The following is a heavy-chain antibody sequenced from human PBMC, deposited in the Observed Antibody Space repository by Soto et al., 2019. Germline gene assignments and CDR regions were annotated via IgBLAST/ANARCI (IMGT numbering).Heavy chain of an antibody. V-gene: IGHV4-39*01. CDR1: GGSISSSSYY. CDR3: ARQSSSGWYMDAFDI. Sequence: SETLSLTCTVSGGSISSSSYYWGWIRQPPGKGLEWIGSIYYSGSTYYNPSLKSRVTISVDTSKNQFSLKLSSVTAADTAVYYCARQSSSGWYMDAFDIWGQGTMVTVSS. J-gene: IGHJ3*02. D-gene: IGHD6-19*01. CDR2: IYYSGST.